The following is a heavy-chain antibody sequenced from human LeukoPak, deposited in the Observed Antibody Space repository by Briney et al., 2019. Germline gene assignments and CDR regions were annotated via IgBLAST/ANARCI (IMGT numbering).Heavy chain of an antibody. CDR2: IYHSGST. J-gene: IGHJ4*02. Sequence: SETLSLTCAVSGYSISSGYYWGWIRQPPGKGLEWIGSIYHSGSTYYNPSLKSRVTISVDTSKNQFSLKLSSVTAADTAVYYCARHAHYDCWSGYFLYYFDYWGQGTLVTVSS. D-gene: IGHD3-3*01. CDR1: GYSISSGYY. CDR3: ARHAHYDCWSGYFLYYFDY. V-gene: IGHV4-38-2*01.